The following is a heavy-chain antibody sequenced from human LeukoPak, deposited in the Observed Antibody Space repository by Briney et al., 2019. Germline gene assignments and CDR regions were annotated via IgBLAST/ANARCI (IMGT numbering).Heavy chain of an antibody. Sequence: QPGGSLRLSCAASGFTFSTYWVNWVRQAPGKGLEWVANIKQDGSEKYYVDSVKGRFTISRDNAKNSLYLQMNSLRAEDTAVYYCARTGDYYDSSGYFIGGRTTYYFDYWGQGTLVTVSS. CDR2: IKQDGSEK. V-gene: IGHV3-7*01. J-gene: IGHJ4*02. D-gene: IGHD3-22*01. CDR1: GFTFSTYW. CDR3: ARTGDYYDSSGYFIGGRTTYYFDY.